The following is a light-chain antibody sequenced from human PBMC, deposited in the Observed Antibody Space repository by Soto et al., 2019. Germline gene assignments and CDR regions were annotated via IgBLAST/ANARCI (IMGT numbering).Light chain of an antibody. Sequence: DIQMTQSPSSQSASVGDRVTITCRASQSISSYLNWYQQKPGKAPKLLIYAASSLQSGVPSRFSGRGSGTDFTLTISSLQPEDFATYYCQQSYSTPWTFGQGTKVEIK. V-gene: IGKV1-39*01. CDR2: AAS. CDR3: QQSYSTPWT. J-gene: IGKJ1*01. CDR1: QSISSY.